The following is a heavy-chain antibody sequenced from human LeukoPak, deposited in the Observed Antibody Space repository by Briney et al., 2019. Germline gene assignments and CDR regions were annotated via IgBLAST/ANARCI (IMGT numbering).Heavy chain of an antibody. CDR1: RFTFSRYG. D-gene: IGHD3-22*01. V-gene: IGHV3-21*04. J-gene: IGHJ4*02. Sequence: PGGSLRLSCAASRFTFSRYGMNWVRQAPGKGLEWVSAISSGSSYIYYADSVKGRFTISRDNSRNTLYLQMNSLTAEDTAVYFCAKDLAPSGVVIITLDYWGRGTLVTVSS. CDR3: AKDLAPSGVVIITLDY. CDR2: ISSGSSYI.